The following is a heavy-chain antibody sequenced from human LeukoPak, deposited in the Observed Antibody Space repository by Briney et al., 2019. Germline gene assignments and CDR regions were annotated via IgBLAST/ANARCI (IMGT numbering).Heavy chain of an antibody. CDR3: AREGFGEFLPIQSYYYMDV. D-gene: IGHD3-10*01. CDR2: LCTSGST. V-gene: IGHV4-4*07. Sequence: SETLHISCTGFGIHICCYDWRWIRQAAGTGPAWIGRLCTSGSTNYNPSLKSRVTMSVDTSKNQFSLKLSSVTAADTAVYYCAREGFGEFLPIQSYYYMDVWGKGTTVTVSS. J-gene: IGHJ6*03. CDR1: GIHICCYD.